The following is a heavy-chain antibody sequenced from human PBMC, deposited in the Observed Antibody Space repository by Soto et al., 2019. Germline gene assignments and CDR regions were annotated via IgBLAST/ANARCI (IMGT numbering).Heavy chain of an antibody. CDR3: ARDPIRLSGRVLAVGGWFDP. CDR1: GFTFSSYA. V-gene: IGHV3-30-3*01. D-gene: IGHD1-26*01. J-gene: IGHJ5*02. CDR2: ISYDGSNK. Sequence: GGSLRLSCAASGFTFSSYAMHWVRQAPGKGLEWVAVISYDGSNKYYADSVKGRFTISRDNSKNTLYLQMNSLRAEDTAVYYCARDPIRLSGRVLAVGGWFDPWGQGTLVTVSS.